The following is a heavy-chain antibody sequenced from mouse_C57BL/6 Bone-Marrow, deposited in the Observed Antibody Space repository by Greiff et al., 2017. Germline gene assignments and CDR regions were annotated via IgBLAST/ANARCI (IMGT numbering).Heavy chain of an antibody. Sequence: LQQSGPELVKPGASVKLSCKASGYTFTSYDINWVKQRPGQGLEWIGWIYPRDGSTKYNETFKGKATLTVDTSSSTPYMELHSLTSEDSAVYFCARDYGSSYWYFDVWGTGTTVTVSS. CDR3: ARDYGSSYWYFDV. CDR1: GYTFTSYD. D-gene: IGHD1-1*01. CDR2: IYPRDGST. V-gene: IGHV1-85*01. J-gene: IGHJ1*03.